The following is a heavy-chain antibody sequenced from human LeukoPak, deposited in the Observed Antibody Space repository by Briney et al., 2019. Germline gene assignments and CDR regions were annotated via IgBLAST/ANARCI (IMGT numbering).Heavy chain of an antibody. CDR3: ARWFGELRGAFDI. D-gene: IGHD3-10*01. Sequence: PGRSLRLSCAASGFTFSSFGMHWVRQAPGKGLECVAVIWYDGTNKYYADSVKGRFTISRDNSKNTLYLQMNSLRAEDTAVYYCARWFGELRGAFDIWGQGTMVTVSS. CDR1: GFTFSSFG. CDR2: IWYDGTNK. V-gene: IGHV3-33*01. J-gene: IGHJ3*02.